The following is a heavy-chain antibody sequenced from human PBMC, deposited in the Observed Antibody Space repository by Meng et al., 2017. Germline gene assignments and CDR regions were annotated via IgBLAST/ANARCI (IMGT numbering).Heavy chain of an antibody. CDR1: GFTFSSYA. CDR2: ISYDGSNK. Sequence: GGSLRLSCAASGFTFSSYAMHWVRQAPGKGLEWVAVISYDGSNKYYADSVKGRFTISRDNSKNTLYLQMNSPRAEDTAVYYCARESISSSWFYFDYWGQGTLVTVSS. CDR3: ARESISSSWFYFDY. J-gene: IGHJ4*02. V-gene: IGHV3-30*01. D-gene: IGHD6-13*01.